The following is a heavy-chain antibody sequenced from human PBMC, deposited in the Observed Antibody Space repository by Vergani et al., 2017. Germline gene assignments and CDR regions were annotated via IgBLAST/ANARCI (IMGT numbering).Heavy chain of an antibody. Sequence: QVQLQESGPGLVKPSQTLSLTCTVSGGSISSGGYYWSWIRQHPGKGLEWIGYIYYSGRTYHNPALKRRVTISVDTSKNQFSLKLSSVTAAYTAVYYCAWTYYYDSSGYYNWFDPWGQGTLVTVSS. CDR1: GGSISSGGYY. V-gene: IGHV4-31*03. CDR3: AWTYYYDSSGYYNWFDP. D-gene: IGHD3-22*01. J-gene: IGHJ5*02. CDR2: IYYSGRT.